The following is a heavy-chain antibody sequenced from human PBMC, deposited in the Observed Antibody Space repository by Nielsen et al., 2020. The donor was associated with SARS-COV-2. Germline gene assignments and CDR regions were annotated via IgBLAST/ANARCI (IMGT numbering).Heavy chain of an antibody. J-gene: IGHJ5*02. CDR2: ISAHSGNT. Sequence: ASVKVSCKASGGTFSSYAISWVRQAPGQGLEWMGRISAHSGNTNYAQKLQGRVTMTTDTSTSTAYMELRSLRSDDTAVYYCARHWWGYDYVQAANWFDPWGQGTLVTVSS. V-gene: IGHV1-18*01. CDR1: GGTFSSYA. D-gene: IGHD3-16*01. CDR3: ARHWWGYDYVQAANWFDP.